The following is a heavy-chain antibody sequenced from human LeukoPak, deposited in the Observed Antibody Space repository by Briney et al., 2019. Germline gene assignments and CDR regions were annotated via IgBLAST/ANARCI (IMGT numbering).Heavy chain of an antibody. D-gene: IGHD3-9*01. V-gene: IGHV4-34*01. CDR1: GGSFSGYY. J-gene: IGHJ6*03. Sequence: SETLSLTCAVYGGSFSGYYWSLIRQPPGKGLEWIGEINHSGSTNYNPPLKSRVTISVDTSKNQFYLKLSSVTAADTAVYYCARAATGKNILTGSQSFRHYYYYMDVWGKGTTVTVSS. CDR2: INHSGST. CDR3: ARAATGKNILTGSQSFRHYYYYMDV.